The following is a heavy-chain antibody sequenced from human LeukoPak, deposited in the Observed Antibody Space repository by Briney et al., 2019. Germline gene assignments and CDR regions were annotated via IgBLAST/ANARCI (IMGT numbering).Heavy chain of an antibody. V-gene: IGHV3-23*01. J-gene: IGHJ4*02. CDR2: IAGSGHTT. Sequence: AGGSLRLSCISSGFTFSSYAMSWVRQAPGKGLEWVSSIAGSGHTTYYADSSKGRFTVSRDNSENTLHLQMNSLGAEDTALYYCAKGGFSYTFDYWGQGTLVTVSS. CDR1: GFTFSSYA. CDR3: AKGGFSYTFDY. D-gene: IGHD5-18*01.